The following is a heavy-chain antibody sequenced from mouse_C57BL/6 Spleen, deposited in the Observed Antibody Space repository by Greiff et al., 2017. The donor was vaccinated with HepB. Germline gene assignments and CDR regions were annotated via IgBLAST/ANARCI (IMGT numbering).Heavy chain of an antibody. D-gene: IGHD1-1*01. CDR3: ARGYYGSSPYWYFDV. V-gene: IGHV1-53*01. CDR1: GYTFTSYW. CDR2: INPSNGGT. Sequence: QVQLKQPGTELVKPGASVKLSCKASGYTFTSYWMHWVKQRPGQGLEWIGNINPSNGGTNYNEKFKSKATLTVDKSSSTAYMQLSSLTSEDSAVYYCARGYYGSSPYWYFDVWGTGTTVTVSS. J-gene: IGHJ1*03.